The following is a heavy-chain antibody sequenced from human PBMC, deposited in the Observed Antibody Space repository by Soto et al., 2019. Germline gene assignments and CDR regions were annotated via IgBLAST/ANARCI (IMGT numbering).Heavy chain of an antibody. Sequence: GGSLRLSCVASGFTFTTYEMNWVRQTPAKGLEWVSYISGSGSAIYYTESVKGRFTISRDNAENSLYLQMNSLRAEDTGVYFCARSSGPRHFDYWGRGTLVTVS. J-gene: IGHJ4*01. CDR3: ARSSGPRHFDY. D-gene: IGHD6-19*01. CDR1: GFTFTTYE. CDR2: ISGSGSAI. V-gene: IGHV3-48*03.